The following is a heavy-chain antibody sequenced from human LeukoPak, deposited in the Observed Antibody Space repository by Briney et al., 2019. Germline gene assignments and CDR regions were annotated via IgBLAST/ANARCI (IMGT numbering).Heavy chain of an antibody. CDR1: GYTFTNYD. CDR2: MNPNSGNT. V-gene: IGHV1-8*01. J-gene: IGHJ5*02. D-gene: IGHD3-10*01. CDR3: ARMNYLGRGPNNWFDP. Sequence: ASVKVSCKASGYTFTNYDINWVRQATGQGLEWMGWMNPNSGNTGYAQKFQGRVTMTRNTSIGTAYMEMSSLRSEDTAVYYCARMNYLGRGPNNWFDPWGQGTLVTVSS.